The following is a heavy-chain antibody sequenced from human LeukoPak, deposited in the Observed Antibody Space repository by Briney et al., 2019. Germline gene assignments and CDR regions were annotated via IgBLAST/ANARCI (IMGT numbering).Heavy chain of an antibody. D-gene: IGHD3-3*01. J-gene: IGHJ4*02. CDR2: ISWNSGSI. CDR3: AKAAYYDFWSGNFDY. V-gene: IGHV3-9*03. Sequence: GRSLRLSCAASGFTFDDYDMHWVRQAPGKGLEWVSGISWNSGSIGYADSVKGRFTISRDNAKNSLYLQMNSLRAEDMALYYCAKAAYYDFWSGNFDYWGQETLVTVSS. CDR1: GFTFDDYD.